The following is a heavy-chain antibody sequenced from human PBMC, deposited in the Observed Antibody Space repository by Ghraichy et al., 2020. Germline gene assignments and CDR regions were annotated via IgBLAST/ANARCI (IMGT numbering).Heavy chain of an antibody. CDR2: INRGGDT. CDR1: GGSFSGYY. D-gene: IGHD3-10*01. J-gene: IGHJ4*02. Sequence: SETLSLTCVVYGGSFSGYYWTWIRQPPGKGLEWIGEINRGGDTVYNPSLKSRVAISVDTSKNQFSLKLSSLTAADTAVYYCARGDDSGSYYRNWGQGALVTVSS. CDR3: ARGDDSGSYYRN. V-gene: IGHV4-34*01.